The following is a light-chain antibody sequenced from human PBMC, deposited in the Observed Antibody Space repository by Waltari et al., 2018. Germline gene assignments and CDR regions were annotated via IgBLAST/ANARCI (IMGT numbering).Light chain of an antibody. Sequence: IVLTQSPGTLSLSPGERATLSCRASQSVNTYLAWYQQKPGQATRPLIYGAYTRAAGIPDRFSGSGFGTDFSLTISRLEAEDFAVYYCQHHVRLPATFGQGTKVEIK. J-gene: IGKJ1*01. CDR2: GAY. V-gene: IGKV3-20*01. CDR3: QHHVRLPAT. CDR1: QSVNTY.